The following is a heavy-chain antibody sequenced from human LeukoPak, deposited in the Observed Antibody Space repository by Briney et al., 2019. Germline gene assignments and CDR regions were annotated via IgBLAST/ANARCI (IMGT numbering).Heavy chain of an antibody. V-gene: IGHV1-2*02. J-gene: IGHJ4*02. CDR3: ARDSPLAY. CDR2: INPNSGGT. D-gene: IGHD3-16*01. Sequence: ASVKVSCKASGYTLTDYYMHWVRQAPGQGLEWMGWINPNSGGTKYAQKFQGRVTMTRDTSISTAYMELSSLRPDDTAVYYCARDSPLAYWGQGALVTVSS. CDR1: GYTLTDYY.